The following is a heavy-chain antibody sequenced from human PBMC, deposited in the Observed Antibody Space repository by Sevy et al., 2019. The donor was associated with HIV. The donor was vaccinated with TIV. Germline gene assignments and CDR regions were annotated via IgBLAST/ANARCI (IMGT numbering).Heavy chain of an antibody. Sequence: AETLSLTCTVSGGPMTTYYWSWLRQPPGKGLERIGYVYYSGSTNYNPSLKSRVTISADKSQNHFSLKLISVTAADTAIYYCTKGFYGAFDPWGQGTVVSVSS. CDR1: GGPMTTYY. CDR2: VYYSGST. D-gene: IGHD4-17*01. CDR3: TKGFYGAFDP. J-gene: IGHJ5*02. V-gene: IGHV4-59*01.